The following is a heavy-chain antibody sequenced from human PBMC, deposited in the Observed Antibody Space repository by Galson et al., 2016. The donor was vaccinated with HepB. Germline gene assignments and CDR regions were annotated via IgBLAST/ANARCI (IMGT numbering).Heavy chain of an antibody. D-gene: IGHD2-2*01. Sequence: SLRLSCAASGFSFSNAWMTWVRQAPGKGLEWVGRIKSKEDGGTTDYAAPVKDRFTISRDDSKNTVYLQMNSLQTEDTAVYYCTTDSDCSRTSCPPAPNYYYGLDVWGQGTTVTVSS. CDR3: TTDSDCSRTSCPPAPNYYYGLDV. J-gene: IGHJ6*02. CDR1: GFSFSNAW. CDR2: IKSKEDGGTT. V-gene: IGHV3-15*01.